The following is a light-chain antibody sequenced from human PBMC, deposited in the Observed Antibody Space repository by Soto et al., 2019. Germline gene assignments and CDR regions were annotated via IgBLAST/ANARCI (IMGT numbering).Light chain of an antibody. CDR2: EVS. Sequence: QSALTQPASVSGPPGQSITISCTGTSSDVGGYNYVSWYQQHPGKAPKLMIYEVSNRPSGVSNRFSGSKSGNTASLTISGLQAEDEADYYCTSYTTSSTHGVFGGGTKVTVL. V-gene: IGLV2-14*01. J-gene: IGLJ3*02. CDR1: SSDVGGYNY. CDR3: TSYTTSSTHGV.